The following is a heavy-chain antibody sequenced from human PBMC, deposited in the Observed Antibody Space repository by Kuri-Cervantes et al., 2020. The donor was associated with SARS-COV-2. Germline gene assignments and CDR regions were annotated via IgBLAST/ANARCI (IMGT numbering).Heavy chain of an antibody. J-gene: IGHJ4*02. CDR3: ARDDDSSGCDY. CDR2: INPIGGST. Sequence: ASVKVSCKASGYTFTGYYMHWVRQAPGQGLEWMGVINPIGGSTSYAQKFQGRVTMTRDKSTSTVYMELSSLRSEDTAVYYCARDDDSSGCDYWGQGTMVTVSS. CDR1: GYTFTGYY. D-gene: IGHD3-22*01. V-gene: IGHV1-46*01.